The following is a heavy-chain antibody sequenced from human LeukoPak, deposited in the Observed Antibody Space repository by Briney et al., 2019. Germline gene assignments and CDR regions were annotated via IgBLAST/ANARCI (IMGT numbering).Heavy chain of an antibody. J-gene: IGHJ4*02. CDR2: IIPILGIA. CDR1: GGTYSSYA. D-gene: IGHD2/OR15-2a*01. CDR3: ARAEEYRIDY. V-gene: IGHV1-69*04. Sequence: ASVKVSCKASGGTYSSYAISWVRQAPGQGLEWMGRIIPILGIANYAQKFQGRVTITADKSTSTAYMELSSLRSEDTAVYYCARAEEYRIDYWGQGTLVTVSS.